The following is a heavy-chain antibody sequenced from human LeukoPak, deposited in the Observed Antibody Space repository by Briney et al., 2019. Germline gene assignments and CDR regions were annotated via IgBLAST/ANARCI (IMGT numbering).Heavy chain of an antibody. CDR3: ARAPIVVVPAAPRDYYYYYGMDV. D-gene: IGHD2-2*01. CDR1: GGTFSIYA. Sequence: ASVKVSCKASGGTFSIYAISWVRQAPGQGIEWMGGIIPIFGTANYAQKFQGRVTITADESTSTAYMELSSLRSEDTAVYYCARAPIVVVPAAPRDYYYYYGMDVWGQGTTVTVSS. J-gene: IGHJ6*02. CDR2: IIPIFGTA. V-gene: IGHV1-69*13.